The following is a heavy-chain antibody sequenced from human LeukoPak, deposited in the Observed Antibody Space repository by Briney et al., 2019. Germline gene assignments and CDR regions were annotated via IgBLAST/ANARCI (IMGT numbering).Heavy chain of an antibody. Sequence: GESLKISCKGSGYSFTSYWIGWVRQMPGKGLEWMGIIYPGGSDTRYSPSFQGQVTISADKSISTAYLQWSSLKASDTAMYYCARRPIYSSRPFDYWGQGTLVTVSS. J-gene: IGHJ4*02. D-gene: IGHD6-13*01. CDR2: IYPGGSDT. V-gene: IGHV5-51*01. CDR3: ARRPIYSSRPFDY. CDR1: GYSFTSYW.